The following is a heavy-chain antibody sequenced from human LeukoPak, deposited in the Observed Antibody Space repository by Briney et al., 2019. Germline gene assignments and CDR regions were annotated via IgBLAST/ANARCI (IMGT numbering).Heavy chain of an antibody. CDR2: IKQDGSEK. CDR3: ARGRGYSYGVFFDY. Sequence: GGSLRLSCAVSGFTFSTYWMSWVRLAPGKGLEWVANIKQDGSEKSYVDSVKGRFTISRDNAKNSLYLQMNSLRAEDTSVYYCARGRGYSYGVFFDYWGQGTLVTVSS. CDR1: GFTFSTYW. D-gene: IGHD5-18*01. J-gene: IGHJ4*02. V-gene: IGHV3-7*01.